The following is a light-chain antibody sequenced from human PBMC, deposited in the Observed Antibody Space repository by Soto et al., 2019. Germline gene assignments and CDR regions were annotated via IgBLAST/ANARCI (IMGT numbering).Light chain of an antibody. CDR1: QGISSA. CDR2: DAS. Sequence: AIQLTQSPSSLSASVGDRVTITCRASQGISSALAWYQQKPGKAPKLLIYDASSLESGVPSRFSGSGSGTDVTLTISSLQPEDFATYYCQQFNSYPRALTFGGGTKVEIK. J-gene: IGKJ4*01. CDR3: QQFNSYPRALT. V-gene: IGKV1-13*02.